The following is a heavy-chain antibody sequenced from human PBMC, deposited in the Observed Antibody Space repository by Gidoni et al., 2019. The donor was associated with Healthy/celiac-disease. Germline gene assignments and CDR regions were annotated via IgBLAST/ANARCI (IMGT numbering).Heavy chain of an antibody. J-gene: IGHJ4*02. CDR2: ITPNSGCT. V-gene: IGHV1-2*02. Sequence: QVQLVQSGAEVKKPGAAVKVSCKAAGYTFTGYYMHWVRQAPGQGLECMAWITPNSGCTNYAQKFQGRVTMTRETSISTAYMELSRLRSADTAVYYCARVLTRMSRWLVFYWGQGTLVTVSS. CDR1: GYTFTGYY. CDR3: ARVLTRMSRWLVFY. D-gene: IGHD6-19*01.